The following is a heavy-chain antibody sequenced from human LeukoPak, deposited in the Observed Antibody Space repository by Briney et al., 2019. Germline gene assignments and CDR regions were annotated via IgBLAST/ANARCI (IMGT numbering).Heavy chain of an antibody. CDR1: GGTFSSYG. Sequence: VASVKVSCKASGGTFSSYGISWVRQAPGQGLEWMGWISAYNGNTNYAQKLQGRVTMTTDTSTSTAYMELRSLRSDDTAVYYCARHDYSGRDDYWGQGTLVTVSS. CDR2: ISAYNGNT. D-gene: IGHD3-16*01. J-gene: IGHJ4*02. CDR3: ARHDYSGRDDY. V-gene: IGHV1-18*01.